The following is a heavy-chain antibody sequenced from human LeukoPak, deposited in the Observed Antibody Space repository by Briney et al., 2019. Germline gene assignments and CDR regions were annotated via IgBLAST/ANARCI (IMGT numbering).Heavy chain of an antibody. CDR2: ISTSSTCI. V-gene: IGHV3-21*01. J-gene: IGHJ4*02. Sequence: GGSLRLSCAASGFTLSSYSMNWVRQAPGKGLEWVSSISTSSTCIYYADSLKGRFTISRDNAKNSLYLQMNSLRAEDTAVYFCARESAAGPFDYWGQGTLVAVSS. CDR3: ARESAAGPFDY. D-gene: IGHD6-13*01. CDR1: GFTLSSYS.